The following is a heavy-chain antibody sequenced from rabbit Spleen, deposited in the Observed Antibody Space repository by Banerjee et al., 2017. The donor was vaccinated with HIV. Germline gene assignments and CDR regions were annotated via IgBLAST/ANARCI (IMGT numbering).Heavy chain of an antibody. D-gene: IGHD3-1*01. CDR2: IFADSSGGG. Sequence: QSLEESGGDLVKPGASLTRTCTASGFSFSSGYDMCWVRQAPGKGLEWIGCIFADSSGGGYYASWAKGRFTISKTSSTTVTLQVTSLTAADTATYFCTRSLGPGNNDYMSFWGPGTLVTVS. V-gene: IGHV1S40*01. CDR3: TRSLGPGNNDYMSF. CDR1: GFSFSSGYD. J-gene: IGHJ2*01.